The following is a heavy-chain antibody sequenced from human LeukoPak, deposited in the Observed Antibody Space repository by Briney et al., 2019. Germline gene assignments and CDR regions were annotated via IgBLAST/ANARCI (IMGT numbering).Heavy chain of an antibody. D-gene: IGHD3-10*01. J-gene: IGHJ4*02. Sequence: GGSLRLSCAASGFTFSSYWMSWVRQAPGKGLEWVANIKEDGREKYYVDSVKGRFTISRDNTKNSLSLQMNSLRAEDTAVYYCARRASASGSYYDSWGQGTLVTVSS. CDR3: ARRASASGSYYDS. CDR1: GFTFSSYW. CDR2: IKEDGREK. V-gene: IGHV3-7*01.